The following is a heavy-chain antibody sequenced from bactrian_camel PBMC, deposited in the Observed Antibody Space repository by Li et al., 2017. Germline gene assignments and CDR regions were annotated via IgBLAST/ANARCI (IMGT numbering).Heavy chain of an antibody. CDR3: ATWWSVGF. V-gene: IGHV3-2*01. Sequence: QLVESGGGLVQPGGSLRLSCAASGLAFSRWGMNWVRQAPGKGLEWVSSIYSDISNTYYADSVKGRFTASRDNAKNTLYLQMNSLKTEDTAVYYCATWWSVGFWGQGTQVTVS. D-gene: IGHD7*01. CDR1: GLAFSRWG. CDR2: IYSDISNT. J-gene: IGHJ6*01.